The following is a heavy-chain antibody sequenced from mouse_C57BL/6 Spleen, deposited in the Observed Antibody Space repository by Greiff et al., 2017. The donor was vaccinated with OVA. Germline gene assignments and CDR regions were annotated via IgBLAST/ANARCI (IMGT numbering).Heavy chain of an antibody. V-gene: IGHV1-19*01. D-gene: IGHD1-2*01. CDR2: INPYNGGT. CDR1: GYTFTDYY. J-gene: IGHJ2*01. CDR3: ARWDTTAYYFDY. Sequence: VQLQQSGPVLVKPGASVKMSCKASGYTFTDYYMNWVKQSHGKSLEWIGVINPYNGGTSYNQKFKGKATLTVDKSSSTAYMELNSLTSEDSAVYYCARWDTTAYYFDYWGQGTTLTVSS.